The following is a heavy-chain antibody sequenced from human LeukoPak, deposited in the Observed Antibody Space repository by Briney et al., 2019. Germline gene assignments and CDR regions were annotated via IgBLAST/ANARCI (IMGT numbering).Heavy chain of an antibody. D-gene: IGHD3-22*01. CDR3: ARDGDYYDSRGDAFDI. CDR2: ISSSSSYI. Sequence: GGSLRLSCAASGFTFSSYSMNWVRRAPGKGLEWVSSISSSSSYIYYADSVKGRFTISRDNAKNSLYLQMNSLRAEDTAVYYCARDGDYYDSRGDAFDIWGQGAMVTVAS. V-gene: IGHV3-21*01. CDR1: GFTFSSYS. J-gene: IGHJ3*02.